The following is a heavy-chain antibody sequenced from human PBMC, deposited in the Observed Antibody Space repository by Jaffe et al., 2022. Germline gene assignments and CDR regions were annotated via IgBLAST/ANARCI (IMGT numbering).Heavy chain of an antibody. CDR2: ISGSGGST. Sequence: EVQLLESGGGLVQPGGSLRLSCAASGFTFSSYAMSWVRQAPGKGLEWVSAISGSGGSTYYADSVKGRFTISRDNSKNTLYLQMNSLRAEDTAVYYCAGERARCSGGSCYAINWGQGTLVTVSS. D-gene: IGHD2-15*01. J-gene: IGHJ4*02. V-gene: IGHV3-23*01. CDR3: AGERARCSGGSCYAIN. CDR1: GFTFSSYA.